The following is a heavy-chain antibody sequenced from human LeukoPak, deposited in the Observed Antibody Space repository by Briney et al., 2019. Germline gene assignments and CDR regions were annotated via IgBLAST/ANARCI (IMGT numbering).Heavy chain of an antibody. Sequence: GGSLRLSCAASGFTFTNFWMNWVRQTPGKGLMWVSRIQTDGSTRYAESVKGRFTVSRDNAKNTVYLQMNTLSAEDTAIYYCARGLHWNDFNWFDSWGQGTLVTVSS. J-gene: IGHJ5*01. CDR2: IQTDGST. CDR3: ARGLHWNDFNWFDS. V-gene: IGHV3-74*01. CDR1: GFTFTNFW. D-gene: IGHD1-1*01.